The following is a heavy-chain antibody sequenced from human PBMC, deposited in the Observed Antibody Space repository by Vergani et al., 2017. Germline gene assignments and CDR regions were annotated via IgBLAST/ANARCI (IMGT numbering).Heavy chain of an antibody. J-gene: IGHJ4*02. V-gene: IGHV4-59*01. CDR2: IYYSGST. CDR3: ARVSHPYYFDY. Sequence: QVQLQESGPGLVKPSETLSLTCTVPGGSLSSYYWSWIRQPPGKGLEWIGYIYYSGSTNYNPSLKSRVTISVDTSKNQFSLKLSSVTAADTAVYYCARVSHPYYFDYWGQGTLVTVSS. CDR1: GGSLSSYY.